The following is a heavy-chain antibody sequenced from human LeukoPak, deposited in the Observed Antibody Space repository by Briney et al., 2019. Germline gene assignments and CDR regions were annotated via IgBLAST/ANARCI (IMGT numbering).Heavy chain of an antibody. V-gene: IGHV1-8*02. Sequence: GASVKVSCKASGYTFTGYYIHWVRQAPGQGLEWMGWMNPNSGNTGYAQKFQGRVTMTRNTSISTAYMELSSLRSEEMAVYYCAKEGGDCYCDYWGQGTLVTVSS. D-gene: IGHD2-21*02. CDR2: MNPNSGNT. J-gene: IGHJ4*02. CDR3: AKEGGDCYCDY. CDR1: GYTFTGYY.